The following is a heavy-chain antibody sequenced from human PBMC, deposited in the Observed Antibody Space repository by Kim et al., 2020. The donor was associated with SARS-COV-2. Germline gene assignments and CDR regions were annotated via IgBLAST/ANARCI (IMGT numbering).Heavy chain of an antibody. Sequence: GESLKISCKGSGYSFTSYWISWVRQMPGKGLEWMGRIDPSDSYTNYSPSFQGHVTISADKSISTAYLQWSSLKASDTAMYYCASSLITGSPTYAFDIWGQGTMVTVSS. D-gene: IGHD1-20*01. CDR3: ASSLITGSPTYAFDI. CDR2: IDPSDSYT. CDR1: GYSFTSYW. J-gene: IGHJ3*02. V-gene: IGHV5-10-1*01.